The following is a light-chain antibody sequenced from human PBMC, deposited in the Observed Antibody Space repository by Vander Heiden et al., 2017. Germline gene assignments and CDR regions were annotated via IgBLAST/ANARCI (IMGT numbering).Light chain of an antibody. Sequence: QSVLTQPPSASGTPGQRVTISSSGSSSNIGSNTVNWYQPLPGTAPKLLSYRNNQRPSGVPDRFSGSKSGTSDSLAISGLQSEDEADYDGAAWDDSLNGHVVFGGGTKLTVL. J-gene: IGLJ2*01. CDR3: AAWDDSLNGHVV. V-gene: IGLV1-44*01. CDR2: RNN. CDR1: SSNIGSNT.